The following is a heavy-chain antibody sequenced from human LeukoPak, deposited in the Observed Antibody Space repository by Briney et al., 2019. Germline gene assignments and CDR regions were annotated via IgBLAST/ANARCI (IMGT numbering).Heavy chain of an antibody. D-gene: IGHD6-19*01. CDR2: ISYDGSNK. V-gene: IGHV3-30*18. CDR1: GFTFSSYA. CDR3: AKDRGAVASSY. J-gene: IGHJ4*02. Sequence: GGSLRLSCAASGFTFSSYAMSWVRQAPGKGLEWVAVISYDGSNKYYADSVKGRFTISRDNSKNTLYLQMNSLRAEDTAAYYCAKDRGAVASSYWGQGTLVTVSS.